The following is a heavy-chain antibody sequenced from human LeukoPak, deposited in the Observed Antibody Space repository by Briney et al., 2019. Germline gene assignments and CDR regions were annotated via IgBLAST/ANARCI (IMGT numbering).Heavy chain of an antibody. Sequence: GGSLRLSCAASGFTFSDSYMSWIRQAPGKGLEWVSAISGSGGSTYYADSVKGRFTISRDNSKNTLYLQMHSLRAEDTAIYYCAKPSRDFDSSGYSHLDYWGQGTLVTVSS. J-gene: IGHJ4*02. CDR2: ISGSGGST. V-gene: IGHV3-23*01. CDR1: GFTFSDSY. CDR3: AKPSRDFDSSGYSHLDY. D-gene: IGHD3-22*01.